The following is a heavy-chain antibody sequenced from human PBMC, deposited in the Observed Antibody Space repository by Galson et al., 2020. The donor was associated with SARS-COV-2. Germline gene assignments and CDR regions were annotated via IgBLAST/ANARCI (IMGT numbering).Heavy chain of an antibody. D-gene: IGHD3-10*01. CDR3: GRGGKPMVSAPIDD. J-gene: IGHJ4*02. Sequence: GESLKISCSASGFAFSKSGMSWVRQAPRKGLQWVSSTSSSGKHINYADSVKGRFTISRDNGKNSLYLQMNSRRAEDTALYYCGRGGKPMVSAPIDDWGQGTLVTVSS. CDR2: TSSSGKHI. CDR1: GFAFSKSG. V-gene: IGHV3-21*06.